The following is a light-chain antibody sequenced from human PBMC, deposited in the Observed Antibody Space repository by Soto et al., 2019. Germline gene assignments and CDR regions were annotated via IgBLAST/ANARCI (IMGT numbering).Light chain of an antibody. CDR3: QQYNSYSRT. CDR1: QSISNW. V-gene: IGKV1-5*03. J-gene: IGKJ1*01. CDR2: KAS. Sequence: DIQMTQSPSTLSASVGDRVTITCRPSQSISNWLAWYQQKPGKAPKLLIYKASILESGVPSRFSGSGSGTEFTLTISSLQPDDFATYYCQQYNSYSRTFGQGTTVEIK.